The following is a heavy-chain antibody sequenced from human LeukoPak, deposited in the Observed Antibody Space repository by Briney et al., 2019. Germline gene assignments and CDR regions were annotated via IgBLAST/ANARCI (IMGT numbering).Heavy chain of an antibody. CDR2: IYYSGST. J-gene: IGHJ3*01. D-gene: IGHD1-26*01. Sequence: SETLSLTCTVSGGSISSGDYYWSWIRQPPGKGLEWIGYIYYSGSTYYNPSLKSRVTISVDTSKNQFSLKLSSVTAADTAVYYCARVSGGTLSMDVWGQGTMVTVSS. CDR1: GGSISSGDYY. V-gene: IGHV4-30-4*01. CDR3: ARVSGGTLSMDV.